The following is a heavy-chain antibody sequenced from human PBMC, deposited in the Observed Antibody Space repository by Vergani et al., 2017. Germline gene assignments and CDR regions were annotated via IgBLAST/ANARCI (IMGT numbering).Heavy chain of an antibody. J-gene: IGHJ5*02. CDR3: AKLYCSSTSCYHHNWFDP. CDR1: GFTFSSYA. CDR2: ISGSGGST. Sequence: EVQLLESGGGLVQPGGSLRLSCAASGFTFSSYAMSWVRQAPGKGLEWVSAISGSGGSTYYADSVKGRFTISRDNSKNTLYLQMNSLRAEDTAVYYCAKLYCSSTSCYHHNWFDPWGQGTLVTVSS. V-gene: IGHV3-23*01. D-gene: IGHD2-2*01.